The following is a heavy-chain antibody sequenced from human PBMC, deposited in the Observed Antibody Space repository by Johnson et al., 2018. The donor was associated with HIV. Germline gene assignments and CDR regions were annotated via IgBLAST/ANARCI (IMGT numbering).Heavy chain of an antibody. V-gene: IGHV3-23*04. J-gene: IGHJ3*02. Sequence: VLLVESGGGVVRPGGSLRLPCAASGFTFDDYGMSWVRQAPGKGLEWVSAISGSGGSTYYADSVKGRFTISRDNSKNTLYLQMNSLRAEDTAVYYCAKDGHSYGRGPDAFDIWGQGTMVTVSS. CDR2: ISGSGGST. CDR1: GFTFDDYG. D-gene: IGHD5-18*01. CDR3: AKDGHSYGRGPDAFDI.